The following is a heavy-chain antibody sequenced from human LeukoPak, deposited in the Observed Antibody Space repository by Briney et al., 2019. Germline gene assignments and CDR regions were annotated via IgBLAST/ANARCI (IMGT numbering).Heavy chain of an antibody. J-gene: IGHJ4*02. CDR1: GFTFSTYT. CDR3: ARHVVAVGFDY. Sequence: PGGSLRLSCAASGFTFSTYTMNWVRQAPGKGLEWVSSIASSSSYIYYADSVKGRFTISRDNAKNSLYLQMNSLRVEDTAVYYCARHVVAVGFDYWGQGTLVTVSS. CDR2: IASSSSYI. V-gene: IGHV3-21*01. D-gene: IGHD3-22*01.